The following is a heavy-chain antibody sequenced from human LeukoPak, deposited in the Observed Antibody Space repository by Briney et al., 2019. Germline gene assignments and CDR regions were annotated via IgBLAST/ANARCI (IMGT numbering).Heavy chain of an antibody. V-gene: IGHV3-23*01. CDR1: GFTFSDYY. CDR2: ISGSGGST. Sequence: GGSLRLSCAASGFTFSDYYMSWVRQAPGKGLEWVSAISGSGGSTYYADSVKGRFTISRDNSKNTLYLQMNSLRAEDTAVYYCAKAAVAGLKRYYYYGMDVWGQGITVTVSS. CDR3: AKAAVAGLKRYYYYGMDV. J-gene: IGHJ6*02. D-gene: IGHD6-19*01.